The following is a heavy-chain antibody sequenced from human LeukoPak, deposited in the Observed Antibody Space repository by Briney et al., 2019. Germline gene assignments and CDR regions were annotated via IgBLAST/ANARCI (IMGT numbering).Heavy chain of an antibody. J-gene: IGHJ4*02. CDR1: VLTFSSHG. Sequence: QPGGCLRLSCAATVLTFSSHGVHWVRQAPGKGLVWISRINSDGSSTSYADSVKGRFTISRDSAKNTLYLQMNSLRVEDTAVYYCARDGYSSSWYYFDYWGQGTLVTVSS. V-gene: IGHV3-74*01. D-gene: IGHD6-13*01. CDR2: INSDGSST. CDR3: ARDGYSSSWYYFDY.